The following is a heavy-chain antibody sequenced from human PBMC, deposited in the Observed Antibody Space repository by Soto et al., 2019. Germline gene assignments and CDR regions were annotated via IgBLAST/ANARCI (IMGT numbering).Heavy chain of an antibody. CDR1: GDAYTNYI. D-gene: IGHD1-26*01. V-gene: IGHV1-69*01. J-gene: IGHJ4*02. CDR2: IIPMFGTP. CDR3: ARGRDQPPVGLYFDS. Sequence: QVQLVQSGAEVKKPGSSVKVSCKASGDAYTNYIFDWVRQAPGQGLEWMGGIIPMFGTPKYAQTFQDRVTISADVSTGTAYLELTSLRFDDTAVYYCARGRDQPPVGLYFDSWGEGTRVTVSS.